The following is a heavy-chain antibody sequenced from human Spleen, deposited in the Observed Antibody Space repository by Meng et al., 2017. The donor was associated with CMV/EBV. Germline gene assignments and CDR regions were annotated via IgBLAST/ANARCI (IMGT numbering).Heavy chain of an antibody. Sequence: SETLSLTCTVSGGSLSRYYWGWIRQPPGKGLEWIGSIYYSGSTYYNPSLKSRVTISVDTSKNQFSLKLSSVTAADTAVYYCARRYYDFWSGYHNNWFDPWGQGTLVTVSS. CDR2: IYYSGST. J-gene: IGHJ5*02. CDR3: ARRYYDFWSGYHNNWFDP. CDR1: GGSLSRYY. D-gene: IGHD3-3*01. V-gene: IGHV4-39*01.